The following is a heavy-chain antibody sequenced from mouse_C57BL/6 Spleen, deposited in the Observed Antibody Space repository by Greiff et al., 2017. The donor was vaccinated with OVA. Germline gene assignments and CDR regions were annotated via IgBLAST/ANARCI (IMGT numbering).Heavy chain of an antibody. CDR3: ARSHYGSSYWYFDV. CDR2: IDPSDSYT. Sequence: QVQLQQPGAELVMPGASVKLSCKASGYTFTSYWMHWVKQRPGQGLEWIGGIDPSDSYTNYNQKFKGKSTLTVDKSSSTAYMQLSSLTSEDSAVYYCARSHYGSSYWYFDVWGTGTTVTVSS. D-gene: IGHD1-1*01. V-gene: IGHV1-69*01. J-gene: IGHJ1*03. CDR1: GYTFTSYW.